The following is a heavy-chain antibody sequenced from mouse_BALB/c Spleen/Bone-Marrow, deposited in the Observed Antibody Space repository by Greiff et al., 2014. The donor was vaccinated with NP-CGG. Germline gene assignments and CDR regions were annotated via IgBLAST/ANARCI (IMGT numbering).Heavy chain of an antibody. D-gene: IGHD1-1*02. Sequence: EVQGVESGGGLVKPGGSLKLSCAASGFTFSDFYMFWFRQTPEKRLEWVATISDGGTYTYYPDSVEGRFTISRDNAKNNLYLQMSSLKSEDTAMYYCARSGERYGAMDYWGQGTSVTVSS. J-gene: IGHJ4*01. V-gene: IGHV5-4*02. CDR2: ISDGGTYT. CDR1: GFTFSDFY. CDR3: ARSGERYGAMDY.